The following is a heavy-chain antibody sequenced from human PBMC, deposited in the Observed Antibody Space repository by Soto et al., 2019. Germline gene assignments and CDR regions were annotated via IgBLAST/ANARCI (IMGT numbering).Heavy chain of an antibody. CDR2: ISYDGSNK. D-gene: IGHD3-16*01. CDR1: GFTFSSYG. Sequence: GGSLRLSCAASGFTFSSYGMHWVRQAPGKGLEWVAVISYDGSNKYYADSVKGRFTISRDNSKNTLYLQMNSLRAEDTAVYYCAKAGGINTVSLFDYWGQGILVTVS. J-gene: IGHJ4*02. V-gene: IGHV3-30*18. CDR3: AKAGGINTVSLFDY.